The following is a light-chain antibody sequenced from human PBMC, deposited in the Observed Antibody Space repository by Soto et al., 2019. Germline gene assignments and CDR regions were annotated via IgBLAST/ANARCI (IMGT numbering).Light chain of an antibody. CDR2: GAS. V-gene: IGKV3-15*01. J-gene: IGKJ4*01. Sequence: EIVMTQSPATLSVSPGERATLSCRASQSVSSNLAWYQQKPGQAPTLLICGASTRATGISARFSGSGSGTEFTLTISSLQSEDFAVYYCQQYNNWPLTFGGGTKVEIK. CDR3: QQYNNWPLT. CDR1: QSVSSN.